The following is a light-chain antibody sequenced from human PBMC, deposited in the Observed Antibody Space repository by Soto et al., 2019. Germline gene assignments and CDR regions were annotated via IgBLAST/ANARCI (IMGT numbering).Light chain of an antibody. V-gene: IGKV3-15*01. CDR3: RQYKEWPPFT. Sequence: EIVMTQSPATLSVSPGGRATLSCRASQSISDTLAWYQQKPGQAPRLLIHGASTRAPGFPARFSGSGSGTDFTLTISSLQSEDFAVYYCRQYKEWPPFTFGQGTRLEIK. J-gene: IGKJ5*01. CDR1: QSISDT. CDR2: GAS.